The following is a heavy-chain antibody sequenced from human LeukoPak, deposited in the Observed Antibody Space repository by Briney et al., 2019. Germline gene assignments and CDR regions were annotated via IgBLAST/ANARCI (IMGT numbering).Heavy chain of an antibody. CDR2: IKQDGSEK. J-gene: IGHJ4*02. Sequence: GGSLRLSCAASGFTFSRYWMSWVRQAPGKGLEWVANIKQDGSEKYYVDSVKGRFTISRDDAKNSLYLQMNSLRAEDTALYYCAAYDSSGYYWGYWGQGTLVTVSS. D-gene: IGHD3-22*01. CDR1: GFTFSRYW. CDR3: AAYDSSGYYWGY. V-gene: IGHV3-7*03.